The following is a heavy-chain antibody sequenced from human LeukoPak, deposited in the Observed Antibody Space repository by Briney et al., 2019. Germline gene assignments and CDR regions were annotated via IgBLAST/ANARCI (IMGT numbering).Heavy chain of an antibody. CDR2: ISGSGGST. J-gene: IGHJ4*02. CDR3: ANLDHRLRFLEWHRPDY. CDR1: GFTFSSYA. Sequence: GGSLRLSCAASGFTFSSYAMSWVRQAPGKGLEWVSAISGSGGSTYYADSVKGRFTISEDNSKNTLYLQMNSLRAEDTAVYYCANLDHRLRFLEWHRPDYWGQGTLVTVSS. V-gene: IGHV3-23*01. D-gene: IGHD3-3*01.